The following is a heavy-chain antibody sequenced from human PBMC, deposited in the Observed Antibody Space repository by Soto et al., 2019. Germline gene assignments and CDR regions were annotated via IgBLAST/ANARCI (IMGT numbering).Heavy chain of an antibody. V-gene: IGHV4-59*01. CDR3: ARNIGTGVAWFDP. CDR1: GGSISSYY. D-gene: IGHD3-10*01. J-gene: IGHJ5*02. CDR2: IYYSGST. Sequence: SETLSLTCTVSGGSISSYYWSWIRQPPGKGLEWIGYIYYSGSTNYNPSLKSRVTISVDTSKNQFSLKLSSVTAADTAVYYCARNIGTGVAWFDPWGQGTLVTVSS.